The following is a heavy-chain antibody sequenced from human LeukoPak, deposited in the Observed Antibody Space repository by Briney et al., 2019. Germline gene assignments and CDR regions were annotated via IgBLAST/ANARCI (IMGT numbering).Heavy chain of an antibody. CDR3: ARDPSGWYYFDY. J-gene: IGHJ4*02. D-gene: IGHD6-19*01. Sequence: GGSLRLSCAASGFTSSSYSMNWVRQAPGKGLEWVSSISSSSSYIYYADSVKGRFTISRDNAKNSLYLQMNSLRAEDTAVYYCARDPSGWYYFDYWGQGTLVTVSS. V-gene: IGHV3-21*01. CDR2: ISSSSSYI. CDR1: GFTSSSYS.